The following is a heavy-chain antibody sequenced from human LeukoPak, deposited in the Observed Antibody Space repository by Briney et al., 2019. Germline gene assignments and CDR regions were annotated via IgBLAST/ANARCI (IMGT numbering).Heavy chain of an antibody. CDR2: TKFRSKWYH. Sequence: SQTLSLTCAISGDSVLSNGAAWNWIRQSPSRGLEWLSRTKFRSKWYHDYAVSVKSRITINPDTSKNQFSLQLNSVTPEDTAVYYCARVYYGSGSYYNVFFDYWGQGTLVTVSS. CDR3: ARVYYGSGSYYNVFFDY. D-gene: IGHD3-10*01. V-gene: IGHV6-1*01. CDR1: GDSVLSNGAA. J-gene: IGHJ4*02.